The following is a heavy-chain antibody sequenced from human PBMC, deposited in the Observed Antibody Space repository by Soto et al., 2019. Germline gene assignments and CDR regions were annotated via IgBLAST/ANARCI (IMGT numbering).Heavy chain of an antibody. CDR1: GFTFSDYY. V-gene: IGHV3-11*06. J-gene: IGHJ6*02. Sequence: GGSLRLSCAASGFTFSDYYMTWIRQAPGKGLEWVSYISSSGSYTNYADSVKGRFTISRDNAKNSLYLQMNSLRAEDTAVYYCARTYCGGDCYTTPRYYGMDAWGQGTTVTVSS. CDR2: ISSSGSYT. D-gene: IGHD2-21*02. CDR3: ARTYCGGDCYTTPRYYGMDA.